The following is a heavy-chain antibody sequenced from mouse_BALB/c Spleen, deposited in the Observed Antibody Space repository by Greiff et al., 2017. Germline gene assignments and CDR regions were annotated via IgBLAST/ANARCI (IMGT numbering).Heavy chain of an antibody. D-gene: IGHD2-4*01. Sequence: QVQLKESGPGLVQPSQSLSITCTVSGFSLTSYGVHWVRQSPGKGLEWLGVIWSGGSTDYNAAFISRLSISKDNSKSQVFFKMNSLQANDTAIYYCARKGIYYDYDGAMDYWGQGTSVTVSS. CDR3: ARKGIYYDYDGAMDY. V-gene: IGHV2-2*02. CDR2: IWSGGST. CDR1: GFSLTSYG. J-gene: IGHJ4*01.